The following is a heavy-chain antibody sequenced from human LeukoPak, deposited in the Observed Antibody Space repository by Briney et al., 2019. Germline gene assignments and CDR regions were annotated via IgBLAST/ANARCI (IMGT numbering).Heavy chain of an antibody. J-gene: IGHJ3*02. V-gene: IGHV3-9*03. D-gene: IGHD2-2*01. CDR2: ISWNSGSI. CDR3: ARLVVPAAHDAFDI. CDR1: GFTFDDYA. Sequence: GGSLRLSCAASGFTFDDYAMHWVRQAPGKGLEWVSGISWNSGSIGYADSVKGRLTISRDNAKNSLYLQMNSLRAEDMALYYCARLVVPAAHDAFDIWGQGTMVTVSS.